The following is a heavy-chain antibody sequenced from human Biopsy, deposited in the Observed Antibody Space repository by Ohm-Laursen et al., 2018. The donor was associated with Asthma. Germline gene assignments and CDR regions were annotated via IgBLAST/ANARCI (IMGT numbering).Heavy chain of an antibody. CDR2: IYYSGRT. J-gene: IGHJ2*01. Sequence: TLSLTCLVSGDAMSTSGSYWGWIRQSPGKGLEWIGSIYYSGRTYYNPSLESRVTISADTSKNHFSLKVPSGTAADTAVYYCARAVSSSSYWYFDLWGRGDLVTVSS. D-gene: IGHD6-6*01. V-gene: IGHV4-39*02. CDR1: GDAMSTSGSY. CDR3: ARAVSSSSYWYFDL.